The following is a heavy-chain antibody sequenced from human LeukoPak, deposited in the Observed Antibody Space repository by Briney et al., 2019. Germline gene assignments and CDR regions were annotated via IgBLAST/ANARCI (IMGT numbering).Heavy chain of an antibody. J-gene: IGHJ5*02. V-gene: IGHV4-4*07. CDR2: IYTSGST. Sequence: PSETLSLTCTVSGGSISSYYWSWIRQPAGKGLEWIGRIYTSGSTNYNPSLKSRVTMSVDTSKNQFSLKLSSVTAADTAVYYCARGREEYSSSFGGYNWFDPWGQGTLVTVSS. D-gene: IGHD6-6*01. CDR1: GGSISSYY. CDR3: ARGREEYSSSFGGYNWFDP.